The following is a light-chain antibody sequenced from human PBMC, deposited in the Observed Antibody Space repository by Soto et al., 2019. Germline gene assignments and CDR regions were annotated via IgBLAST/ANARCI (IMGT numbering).Light chain of an antibody. J-gene: IGLJ1*01. CDR2: EVS. V-gene: IGLV2-14*01. Sequence: QSALTQPASVSGSPGQSITISCTGTSSDVGGYNYVSWYQQHPGKAPKLMIYEVSNRPSGVSNRFSGSKSGHTASLTISGLQAEDEADYYCSSYTASSTLLFGTGTKLTVL. CDR3: SSYTASSTLL. CDR1: SSDVGGYNY.